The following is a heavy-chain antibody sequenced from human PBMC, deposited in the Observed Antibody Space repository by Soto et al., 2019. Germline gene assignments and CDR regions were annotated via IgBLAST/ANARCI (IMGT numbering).Heavy chain of an antibody. CDR1: GFTFSSYP. Sequence: PGGSLRLSCEASGFTFSSYPMHWVRQAPGKGLKWVTVISYDGGNQYYADSVKGRFTISRDNSKDTLYLQMHSLRSDDTAVYFCARGPITQTSFIDHWGQGTLVTVSS. V-gene: IGHV3-30-3*01. CDR2: ISYDGGNQ. D-gene: IGHD1-20*01. CDR3: ARGPITQTSFIDH. J-gene: IGHJ4*02.